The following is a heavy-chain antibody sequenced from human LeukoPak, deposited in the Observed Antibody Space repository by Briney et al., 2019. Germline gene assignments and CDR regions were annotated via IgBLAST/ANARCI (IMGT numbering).Heavy chain of an antibody. Sequence: SQTLSLTCAVYGGSFSGYYWSWIRQPAGKGLEWIGRIYTSGSTNYNPSLKSRVTISVDTSKNQFSLKLSSVTAADTAVYYCARDPDYDFWSGYYDYWGQGTLVTVSS. CDR1: GGSFSGYY. CDR3: ARDPDYDFWSGYYDY. V-gene: IGHV4-4*07. CDR2: IYTSGST. D-gene: IGHD3-3*01. J-gene: IGHJ4*02.